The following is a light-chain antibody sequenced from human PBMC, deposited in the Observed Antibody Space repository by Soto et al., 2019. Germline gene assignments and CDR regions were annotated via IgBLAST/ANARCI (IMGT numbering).Light chain of an antibody. Sequence: QSVLTQPASVSGSPGQSITISCTGTSSDVGSYNLVSWYQQHPGKAPKLMIYEGSTRPSGVSDRFSGSKSGNTASLTISGLQAEDEADYYCCSYARSSTFWGFGGGTKVTVL. CDR2: EGS. CDR3: CSYARSSTFWG. V-gene: IGLV2-23*03. J-gene: IGLJ3*02. CDR1: SSDVGSYNL.